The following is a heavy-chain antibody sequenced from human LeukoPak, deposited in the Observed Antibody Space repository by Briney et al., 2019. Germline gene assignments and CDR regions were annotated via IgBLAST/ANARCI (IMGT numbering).Heavy chain of an antibody. J-gene: IGHJ5*02. D-gene: IGHD5-24*01. V-gene: IGHV3-21*01. Sequence: GGSLRLSCAASGFTFSSYSMNWVRQAPGKGLEWVSSISSSSSYIYYADSVKGRFTISRDNAKNSLYLQMNSLRAEDTAVYYCARETPRRGETRDGYRWGQGTLVTVSS. CDR2: ISSSSSYI. CDR3: ARETPRRGETRDGYR. CDR1: GFTFSSYS.